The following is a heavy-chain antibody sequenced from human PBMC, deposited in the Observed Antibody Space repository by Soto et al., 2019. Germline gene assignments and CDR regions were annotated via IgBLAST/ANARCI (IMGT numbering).Heavy chain of an antibody. CDR1: GFAFSDYY. Sequence: LRLSCAASGFAFSDYYMSWIRQAPGKGLEWVSYISSSGSTIYYADSVKGRFTISRDNAKNSLYLQMNSLRAEDTAVYYCASSSGFGELLDAFDIWGQGTMVTVSS. CDR3: ASSSGFGELLDAFDI. V-gene: IGHV3-11*01. D-gene: IGHD3-10*01. J-gene: IGHJ3*02. CDR2: ISSSGSTI.